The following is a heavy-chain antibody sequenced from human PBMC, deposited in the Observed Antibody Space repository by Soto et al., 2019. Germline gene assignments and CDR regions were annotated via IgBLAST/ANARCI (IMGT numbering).Heavy chain of an antibody. J-gene: IGHJ4*02. V-gene: IGHV4-61*01. CDR2: IYPSGTT. CDR3: ARGGGSYYIAY. CDR1: GGSVSSGSYS. Sequence: PSETLSLTCTVSGGSVSSGSYSWSWMRQPPGKGLECIGYIYPSGTTNYNPSLKSRVTISVDTSKNQFSLKLSSVTAADTAVYYCARGGGSYYIAYWGQGTLVTVSS. D-gene: IGHD1-26*01.